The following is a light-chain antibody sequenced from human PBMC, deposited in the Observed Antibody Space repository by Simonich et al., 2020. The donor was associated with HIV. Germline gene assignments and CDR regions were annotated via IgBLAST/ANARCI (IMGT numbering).Light chain of an antibody. J-gene: IGKJ1*01. Sequence: DIQMTQSPSTLSASVGDRVTITCRASQNIVSWLAWYQQKPGKAPKLLIYKASTLQSGVPSTFSGSGSGTEFTLTISSLQPDDFATYYCQQLKGYPPTFGQGTRVEF. CDR3: QQLKGYPPT. CDR1: QNIVSW. CDR2: KAS. V-gene: IGKV1-5*03.